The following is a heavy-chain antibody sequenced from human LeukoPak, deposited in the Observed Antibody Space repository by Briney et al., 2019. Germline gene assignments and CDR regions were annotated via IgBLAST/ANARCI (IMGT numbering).Heavy chain of an antibody. D-gene: IGHD3-10*01. J-gene: IGHJ4*02. CDR2: IYHSGST. CDR1: SYSISSGYY. CDR3: ARESLVRGLY. V-gene: IGHV4-38-2*02. Sequence: SETLSLTCTVSSYSISSGYYWGWIRQPPGKGLEWIGSIYHSGSTYYNPSLKSRVTISVDTSKNQFSLKLSSVTAADTAVYYCARESLVRGLYWGQGTLVTVSS.